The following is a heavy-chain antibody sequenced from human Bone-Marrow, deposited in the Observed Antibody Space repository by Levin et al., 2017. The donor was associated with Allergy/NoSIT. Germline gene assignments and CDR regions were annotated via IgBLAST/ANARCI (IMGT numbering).Heavy chain of an antibody. V-gene: IGHV4-61*01. CDR3: ARYFTEVLVDRLSEAFDF. D-gene: IGHD2-15*01. CDR2: VSYSGST. Sequence: SETLSLTCSVSGASVTSGSHYWSWIRQSPGKGLEWIGDVSYSGSTNYKSSLKSRVTISLDTSKNQFSLRLSSVTAADTAVYYCARYFTEVLVDRLSEAFDFWGQGSVVTVSS. J-gene: IGHJ3*01. CDR1: GASVTSGSHY.